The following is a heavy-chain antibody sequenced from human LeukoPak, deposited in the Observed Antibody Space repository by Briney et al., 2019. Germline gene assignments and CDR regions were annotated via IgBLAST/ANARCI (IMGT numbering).Heavy chain of an antibody. D-gene: IGHD5-18*01. CDR3: AKDTRIQLWLGLQN. J-gene: IGHJ1*01. CDR2: ISGSGDYR. V-gene: IGHV3-23*01. Sequence: AGGSLRLSCAASGFTFSSYAMTWVRQAPGKGLEWVPAISGSGDYRYYTDSVKGRFTISRDNSKSTLYLQMDSLRAEDTAIYYCAKDTRIQLWLGLQNWGQGTLVTVSS. CDR1: GFTFSSYA.